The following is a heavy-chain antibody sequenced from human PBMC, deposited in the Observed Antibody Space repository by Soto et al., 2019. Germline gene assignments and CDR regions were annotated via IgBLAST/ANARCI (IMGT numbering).Heavy chain of an antibody. J-gene: IGHJ6*02. D-gene: IGHD3-10*01. CDR2: ISYDGSNK. CDR3: AKDGETGMVRGVNYGMDV. CDR1: GFTFSSYG. V-gene: IGHV3-30*18. Sequence: QVQLVESGGGVVQPGRSLRLSCAASGFTFSSYGMHWVRQAPGKGLEWVAVISYDGSNKYYADSVKGRFTISRDNSKNPLYLQMNSLRAEDTAVYYCAKDGETGMVRGVNYGMDVWGQGTTVTVSS.